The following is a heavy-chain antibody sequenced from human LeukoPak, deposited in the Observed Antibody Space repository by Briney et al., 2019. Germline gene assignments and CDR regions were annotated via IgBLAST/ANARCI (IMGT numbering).Heavy chain of an antibody. Sequence: PGGSLRLSCAASGFSFSNYWMSWVRQAPGKGLEWVANIKQDGSEKSYVASMKGRFTISRDNAKNLLYLQINSLRAEDTAVYYCARGPGYSSSWYGTDLWGQGALVTVSS. CDR2: IKQDGSEK. CDR1: GFSFSNYW. J-gene: IGHJ5*02. CDR3: ARGPGYSSSWYGTDL. D-gene: IGHD6-13*01. V-gene: IGHV3-7*01.